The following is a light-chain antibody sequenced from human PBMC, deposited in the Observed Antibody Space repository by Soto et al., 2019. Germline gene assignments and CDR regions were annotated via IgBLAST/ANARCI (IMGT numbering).Light chain of an antibody. Sequence: QAVVTQPPSASGTPGQRVTISCSGSDSNIGSNGVNWYQQLPGTAPKLLIYDNNKRPSGIPDRFSGSKSGTSGTLDITGLQTGDEADYYCATWDGSLPAEVFGGGTKLTVL. V-gene: IGLV1-51*01. CDR2: DNN. J-gene: IGLJ2*01. CDR3: ATWDGSLPAEV. CDR1: DSNIGSNG.